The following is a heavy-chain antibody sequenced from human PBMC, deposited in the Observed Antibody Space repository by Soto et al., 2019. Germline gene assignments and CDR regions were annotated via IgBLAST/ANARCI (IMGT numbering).Heavy chain of an antibody. CDR1: GFTFSSYW. CDR2: INSDGSST. CDR3: AREMRIEQYYYYGMDV. Sequence: GGSLRLSCAASGFTFSSYWMHWVRQAPGKGLVWVSRINSDGSSTSYADSVKGRFTISRDNAKNTLYLQMNSLRAEDTAVYYCAREMRIEQYYYYGMDVWGQGTTVTVSS. V-gene: IGHV3-74*01. J-gene: IGHJ6*02.